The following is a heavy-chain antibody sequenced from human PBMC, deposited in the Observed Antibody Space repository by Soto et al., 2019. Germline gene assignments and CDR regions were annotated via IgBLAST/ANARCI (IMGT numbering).Heavy chain of an antibody. J-gene: IGHJ4*02. V-gene: IGHV3-33*01. Sequence: PGGSLRLSCAASGFTFSSYGMHWVRQAPGKGLEWVAVIWYDGSNKYYADSVKGRFTISRDNSKNTLYLQMNSLRAEDTAVYYCGAGIAAAGTYDYWGQGTLVTVSS. CDR1: GFTFSSYG. CDR3: GAGIAAAGTYDY. D-gene: IGHD6-13*01. CDR2: IWYDGSNK.